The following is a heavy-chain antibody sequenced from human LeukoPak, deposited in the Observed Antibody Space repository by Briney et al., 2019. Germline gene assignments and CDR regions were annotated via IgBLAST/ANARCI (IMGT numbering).Heavy chain of an antibody. D-gene: IGHD6-13*01. CDR1: GFTVSSNY. CDR3: ARDDIAAAGNIDY. J-gene: IGHJ4*02. Sequence: GGSLRLSCAASGFTVSSNYMSWVRQAPGKGLEWVSVIYSGGSTYYADSVKGRFTIFRDNSKNTLYLQMNSLRAEDTAVYYCARDDIAAAGNIDYWGQGTLVTVSS. CDR2: IYSGGST. V-gene: IGHV3-66*02.